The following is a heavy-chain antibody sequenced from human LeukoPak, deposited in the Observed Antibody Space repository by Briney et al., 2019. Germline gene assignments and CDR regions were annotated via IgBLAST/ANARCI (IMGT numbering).Heavy chain of an antibody. CDR2: INQDGSEK. V-gene: IGHV3-7*01. D-gene: IGHD6-13*01. Sequence: GGSLTLSCAASGFMFRSDWMGWVRQAPGKGLERVANINQDGSEKFYVDSVKGRFTISRDSAKDSLYLQMNSLRADDSAVYYCVRSQYSSSSWGQGTLVTVSS. CDR1: GFMFRSDW. CDR3: VRSQYSSSS. J-gene: IGHJ5*02.